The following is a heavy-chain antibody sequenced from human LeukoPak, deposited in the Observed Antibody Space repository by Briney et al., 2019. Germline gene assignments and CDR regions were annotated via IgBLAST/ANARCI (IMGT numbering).Heavy chain of an antibody. CDR3: AKAPPDGYNTYYYYYGMDV. J-gene: IGHJ6*02. V-gene: IGHV3-30*18. CDR2: ISYDGSNK. CDR1: GFTFSSYG. Sequence: GRSLRLSCAASGFTFSSYGMHWVRQAPGKGLEWVAVISYDGSNKYYADSVKGRFTISRDNSKNTLYLQMNSLRAEGTAVYYCAKAPPDGYNTYYYYYGMDVWGQGTTVTVSS. D-gene: IGHD5-24*01.